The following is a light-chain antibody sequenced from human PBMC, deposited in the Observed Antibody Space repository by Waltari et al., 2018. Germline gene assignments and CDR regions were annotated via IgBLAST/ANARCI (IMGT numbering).Light chain of an antibody. Sequence: QSALTQPRSVSGSPGQSVTISCTGTSRDVCGYNYVSWYQQHPGKVPKLIIFDVSTRPSGVPNRFSGSKSGNTASLTISGLLAEDEADYYCCSYAGSYTLIFGGGTKMTIL. J-gene: IGLJ2*01. CDR2: DVS. CDR1: SRDVCGYNY. V-gene: IGLV2-11*01. CDR3: CSYAGSYTLI.